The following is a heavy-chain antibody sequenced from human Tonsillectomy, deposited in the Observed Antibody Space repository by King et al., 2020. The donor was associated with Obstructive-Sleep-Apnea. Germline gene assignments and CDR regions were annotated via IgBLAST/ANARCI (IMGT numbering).Heavy chain of an antibody. V-gene: IGHV3-30*19. D-gene: IGHD1-1*01. CDR3: SRVERLGVRYYFDY. CDR2: ISYAGSNK. CDR1: GFTFSNYG. Sequence: VQLVESGGGVVQPGRSLRLSCAASGFTFSNYGMHWVRQAPGKGLEWVAVISYAGSNKYYADSVKGRFTISRDNSKNTLYLQINSLRAEDTAVYYCSRVERLGVRYYFDYWGQGTLVTVSS. J-gene: IGHJ4*02.